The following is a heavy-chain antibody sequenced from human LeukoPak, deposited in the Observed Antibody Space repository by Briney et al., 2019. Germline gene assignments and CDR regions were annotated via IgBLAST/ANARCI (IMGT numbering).Heavy chain of an antibody. J-gene: IGHJ4*02. CDR1: GDSVSSNSAT. CDR3: ARKGTVTTPFDY. V-gene: IGHV6-1*01. D-gene: IGHD1/OR15-1a*01. Sequence: SQTLSLTCAISGDSVSSNSATWNWIRQSPSRGLEWLGRTYYRSKWISDYAVSVKSRITINADTSKNQFSLQVNSVTPEDTAVYYCARKGTVTTPFDYWGQGILVTVSS. CDR2: TYYRSKWIS.